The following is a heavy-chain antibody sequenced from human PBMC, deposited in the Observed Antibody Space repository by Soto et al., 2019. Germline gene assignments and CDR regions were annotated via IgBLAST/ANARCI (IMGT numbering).Heavy chain of an antibody. V-gene: IGHV3-23*01. CDR2: ISGSGGST. CDR1: EFTFSSYA. D-gene: IGHD6-6*01. J-gene: IGHJ4*02. CDR3: AKWKYTTSSPFDY. Sequence: SGGSLRLSCAASEFTFSSYAMSWVRQAPGKGLEWVSTISGSGGSTYYTDSVKGRFTISRDNSKNTLSLHMNSLRAEDTAVYYCAKWKYTTSSPFDYWGPGTLVTVSS.